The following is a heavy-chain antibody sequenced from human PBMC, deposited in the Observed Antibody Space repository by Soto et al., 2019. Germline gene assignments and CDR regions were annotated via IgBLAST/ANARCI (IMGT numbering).Heavy chain of an antibody. J-gene: IGHJ6*02. V-gene: IGHV2-5*02. CDR1: EFSLSTRRVG. CDR2: IYWDDDK. Sequence: QITLKESGPTLVKPTQTLTLTRTFSEFSLSTRRVGVGWIRQPPGKALEWLALIYWDDDKYYSPSLKRRLTITRDTSKNQVVVTRTTMDPGDTSAYYCVHRRVAWGMVGWGQGCTVTASS. CDR3: VHRRVAWGMVG.